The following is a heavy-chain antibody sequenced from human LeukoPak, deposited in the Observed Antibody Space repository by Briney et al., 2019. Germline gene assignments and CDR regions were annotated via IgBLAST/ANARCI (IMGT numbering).Heavy chain of an antibody. CDR1: GFTFSSYA. CDR3: ARHRGYSGYDPGMN. CDR2: ISGSGGST. D-gene: IGHD5-12*01. Sequence: GGCLRLSCAASGFTFSSYAMSWVRQAPGKGLEWVSAISGSGGSTYYADSVKGRFTISRDNSKNTLYLQMNSLRAEDTAVYYCARHRGYSGYDPGMNWGQGTLVTVSS. V-gene: IGHV3-23*01. J-gene: IGHJ4*02.